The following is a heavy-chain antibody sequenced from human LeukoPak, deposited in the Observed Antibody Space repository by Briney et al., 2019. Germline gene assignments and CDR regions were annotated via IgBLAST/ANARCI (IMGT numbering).Heavy chain of an antibody. Sequence: PGRSLRLXCAASGFTFSSYGMHWVRQAPGKGLEWVAVIWYDGSNKYYADSVKGRFTISRDNSKNTLYLQMNSLRAEDTAVYYCAKDDSSGYYHAPFDYWGQGTLVTVSS. J-gene: IGHJ4*02. CDR3: AKDDSSGYYHAPFDY. CDR2: IWYDGSNK. V-gene: IGHV3-33*06. D-gene: IGHD3-22*01. CDR1: GFTFSSYG.